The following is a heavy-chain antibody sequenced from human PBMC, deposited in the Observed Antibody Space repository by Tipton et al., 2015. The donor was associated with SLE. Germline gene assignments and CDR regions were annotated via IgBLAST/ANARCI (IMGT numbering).Heavy chain of an antibody. J-gene: IGHJ4*02. Sequence: LRLSCTVSGGSISTYYWSWIRQPPGKGLEWIGYISDSGSANYNSSLKSRVTISVDTSKNQFSLKLSSVTAADTAVYYCARGTYCSGGSCYFDYWGQGTLVTVSS. V-gene: IGHV4-59*12. CDR1: GGSISTYY. CDR3: ARGTYCSGGSCYFDY. D-gene: IGHD2-15*01. CDR2: ISDSGSA.